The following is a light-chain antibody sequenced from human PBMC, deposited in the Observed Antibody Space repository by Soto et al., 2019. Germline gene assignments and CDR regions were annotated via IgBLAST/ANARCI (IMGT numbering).Light chain of an antibody. V-gene: IGLV4-60*02. CDR3: EIWDSNTHTV. Sequence: QSVLTQSSSASASLGSSVTLTCTLSSGHSSYIIAWHQQQPGKAPRYLMKLEGSGSYNKGSGVPDRCSGSSSGADRYLTISTRQFEDEADYYCEIWDSNTHTVFGGGTKLTVL. CDR2: LEGSGSY. J-gene: IGLJ3*02. CDR1: SGHSSYI.